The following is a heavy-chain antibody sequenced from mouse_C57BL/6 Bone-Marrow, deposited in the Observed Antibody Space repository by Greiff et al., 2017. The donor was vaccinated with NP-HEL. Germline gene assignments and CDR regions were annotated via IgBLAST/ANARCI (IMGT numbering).Heavy chain of an antibody. D-gene: IGHD2-14*01. CDR3: TRVEGYHFDD. Sequence: EVKVEESGEGLVKPGGSLKLSCAASGFTFSSYAMSWVRQTPEKRLEWVAYISSGGDYIYYADTVKGRFTLSRDNARNTLYLQMSSLKSEDTAMYYCTRVEGYHFDDWGQGTTLTVSS. CDR1: GFTFSSYA. CDR2: ISSGGDYI. J-gene: IGHJ2*01. V-gene: IGHV5-9-1*02.